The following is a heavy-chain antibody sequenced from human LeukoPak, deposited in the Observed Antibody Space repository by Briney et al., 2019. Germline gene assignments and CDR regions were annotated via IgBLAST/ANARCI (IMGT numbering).Heavy chain of an antibody. Sequence: EASVKVSCKPSGYIFTNYGLSWVRQAPGQGLEWMGWINTFNGNKSYAQSFQGRVTMTTDTSTTTAYMELTSLTSDDTAVYYCARDYCSSSTCQDGLFDYWGQGTLVIVSS. CDR3: ARDYCSSSTCQDGLFDY. D-gene: IGHD2-2*01. J-gene: IGHJ4*02. CDR2: INTFNGNK. CDR1: GYIFTNYG. V-gene: IGHV1-18*01.